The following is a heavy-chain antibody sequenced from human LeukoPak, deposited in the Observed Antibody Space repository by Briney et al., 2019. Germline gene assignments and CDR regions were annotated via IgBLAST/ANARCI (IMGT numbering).Heavy chain of an antibody. Sequence: PGGSLRLSCAASGFTFSNFVMSWVRQAPGKGLEWVSTIRSGSATTYYADSVKGRFTISRDNSKNTLYLQMNSLRAGDTAVYYCAKGGTGTTDWFDPWGQGTLVTVSS. V-gene: IGHV3-23*01. CDR1: GFTFSNFV. CDR3: AKGGTGTTDWFDP. J-gene: IGHJ5*02. CDR2: IRSGSATT. D-gene: IGHD1-7*01.